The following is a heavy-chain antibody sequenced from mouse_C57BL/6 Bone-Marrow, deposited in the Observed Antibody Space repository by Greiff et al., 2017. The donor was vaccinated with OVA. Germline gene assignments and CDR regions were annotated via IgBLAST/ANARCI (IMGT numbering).Heavy chain of an antibody. Sequence: EVKVEESGGGLVKPGGSLKLSCAASGFTFSSYTMSWVRQTPEKRLEWVATISGGGGNTYYPDSVKGRFTISRDNAKNTLYLQMSSLRSEDTALYYCARQLRAWFAYWGQGTLVTVSA. D-gene: IGHD3-3*01. J-gene: IGHJ3*01. CDR1: GFTFSSYT. CDR2: ISGGGGNT. V-gene: IGHV5-9*01. CDR3: ARQLRAWFAY.